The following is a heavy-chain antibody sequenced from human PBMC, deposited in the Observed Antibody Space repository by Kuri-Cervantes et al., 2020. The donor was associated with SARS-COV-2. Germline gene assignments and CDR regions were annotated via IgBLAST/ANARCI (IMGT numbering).Heavy chain of an antibody. D-gene: IGHD2-15*01. J-gene: IGHJ3*02. V-gene: IGHV3-30*04. CDR1: GFTFSSYA. Sequence: GGSLRLSCAASGFTFSSYAMHWVRQAPGKGLEWVAVISYDGSNKYYADSVKGRFTISRDNSKNTLYLQMNSLRAEDTAVYYCATRPTPRYDEAFDIWGQGTMVTVSS. CDR2: ISYDGSNK. CDR3: ATRPTPRYDEAFDI.